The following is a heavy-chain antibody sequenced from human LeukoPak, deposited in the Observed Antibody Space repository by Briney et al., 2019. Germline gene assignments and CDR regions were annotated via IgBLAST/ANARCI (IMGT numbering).Heavy chain of an antibody. CDR3: ARVGIQLFPDDADYHYGMDV. J-gene: IGHJ6*02. CDR1: GYTFTSYG. V-gene: IGHV1-18*01. CDR2: ISAYNGNT. D-gene: IGHD5-18*01. Sequence: ASVKVSCKASGYTFTSYGISWVRQAPGQGLEWMGWISAYNGNTNYAQKLQGRVTMTTDTSTSTAYMELRSLRSDDTAVYYCARVGIQLFPDDADYHYGMDVWGQGTTVTVSS.